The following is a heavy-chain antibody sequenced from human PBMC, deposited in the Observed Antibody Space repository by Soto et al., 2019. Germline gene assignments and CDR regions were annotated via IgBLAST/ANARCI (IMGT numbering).Heavy chain of an antibody. J-gene: IGHJ3*02. CDR3: ARDQIDFWSGSTPQGAFDI. CDR2: IWYDGSNK. V-gene: IGHV3-33*01. CDR1: GFTFSSYG. D-gene: IGHD3-3*01. Sequence: GGSLRLSCAASGFTFSSYGMHWVRQAPGKGLEWMAVIWYDGSNKYYADSVKGRFTISRDNSKNTLYLQMNSLRAEDTAVYYCARDQIDFWSGSTPQGAFDIWGQGTMVTVSS.